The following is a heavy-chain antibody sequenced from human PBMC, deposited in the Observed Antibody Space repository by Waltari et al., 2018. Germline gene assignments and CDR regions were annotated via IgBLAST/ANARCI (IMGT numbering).Heavy chain of an antibody. Sequence: QVQLVQSGAEVKKPGASVKVSCKASGYTFTSYDINWVRQATGQGLEWMGWMNPNSGNTGYAQKFQGRVTMTRNTSISTAYMELGSLRSEDTAVYYCARGPPYYYDSSGYSSFDYWGQGTLVTVSS. D-gene: IGHD3-22*01. CDR2: MNPNSGNT. V-gene: IGHV1-8*01. J-gene: IGHJ4*02. CDR1: GYTFTSYD. CDR3: ARGPPYYYDSSGYSSFDY.